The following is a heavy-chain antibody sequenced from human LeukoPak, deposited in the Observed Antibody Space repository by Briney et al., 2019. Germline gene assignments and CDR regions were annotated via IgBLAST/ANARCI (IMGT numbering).Heavy chain of an antibody. J-gene: IGHJ5*02. CDR3: AKMVSGFPNWFDP. CDR1: GFTFSTYA. V-gene: IGHV3-23*01. CDR2: IRGSGNST. D-gene: IGHD5-12*01. Sequence: GGSLRLSCAASGFTFSTYAISWVRQAPGKGLEWVSSIRGSGNSTYYADSVKGRFTISRDNSKNTLYLQMDSLRAEDTALYYCAKMVSGFPNWFDPWGQGTLVTVSS.